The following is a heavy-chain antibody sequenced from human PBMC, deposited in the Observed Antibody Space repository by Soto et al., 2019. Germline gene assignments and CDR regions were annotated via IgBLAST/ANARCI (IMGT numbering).Heavy chain of an antibody. CDR1: GFTFSTYA. D-gene: IGHD5-18*01. CDR2: ISGSGGGT. CDR3: ARYERGYSYGRFDY. Sequence: EVQLLESRGGLVQPGGTLRLSCAATGFTFSTYAMSWVRQAPGKGLEWVSAISGSGGGTYYADSVKGRFTISRDNSKNTLYLQMNSLRAEDTAVYYCARYERGYSYGRFDYWGQGTLVTVSS. J-gene: IGHJ4*02. V-gene: IGHV3-23*01.